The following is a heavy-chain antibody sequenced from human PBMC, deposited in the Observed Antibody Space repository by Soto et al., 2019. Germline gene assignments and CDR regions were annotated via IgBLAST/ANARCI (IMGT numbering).Heavy chain of an antibody. CDR1: GFTFSTYP. V-gene: IGHV3-30-3*01. CDR2: TSSDGNNK. CDR3: AREPIPDTETRIDY. Sequence: PGGSLRLSCAASGFTFSTYPMHWVRQAPGRGLEWVAVTSSDGNNKYYADSVQGRLTISRDNSKNTVYLQMNSLRPEDAAVYYCAREPIPDTETRIDYWGQGTLVTVSS. D-gene: IGHD2-2*01. J-gene: IGHJ4*02.